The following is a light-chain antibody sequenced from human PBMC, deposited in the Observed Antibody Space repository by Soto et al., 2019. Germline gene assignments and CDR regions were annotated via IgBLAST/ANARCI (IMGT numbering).Light chain of an antibody. Sequence: QSALTQPASVSGSPGQSITISCTGTSSDVGTYNYVSWHQLHPGKAPKLMVYEVSNRPSGVSNRFSGSKSGNTASLTISGLQAEDEDDYYCSSYTSSSTYVFGTGTQLTVL. CDR1: SSDVGTYNY. J-gene: IGLJ1*01. CDR3: SSYTSSSTYV. V-gene: IGLV2-14*01. CDR2: EVS.